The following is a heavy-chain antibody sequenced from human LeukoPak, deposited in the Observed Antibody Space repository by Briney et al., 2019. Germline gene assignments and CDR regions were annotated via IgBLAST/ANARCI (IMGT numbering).Heavy chain of an antibody. J-gene: IGHJ4*02. CDR2: INHSGST. Sequence: SETLSLTCAVYVGSFSGYYWSWIRQPPGKGLEWIGEINHSGSTNYNPSLKSRVTISVDTSKNQFSLKLSSVTAADTAVYYCASVPAYYDILTGYSLDYWGQGTLVTVSS. CDR1: VGSFSGYY. V-gene: IGHV4-34*01. D-gene: IGHD3-9*01. CDR3: ASVPAYYDILTGYSLDY.